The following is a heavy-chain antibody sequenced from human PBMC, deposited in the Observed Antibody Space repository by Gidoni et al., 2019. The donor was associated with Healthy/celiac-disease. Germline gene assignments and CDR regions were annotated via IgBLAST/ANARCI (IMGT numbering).Heavy chain of an antibody. Sequence: QVQLQESGPGLVKPSETLSLTCTVSGGSISSYDWSWIRPPAGKGLEWIWRIYTSGRPNYHPSLKSRVTMSVDPSKNQFSLKLSSVTAADTAVYYCARVPRGPSTRVVYGMDVWGQGTTVTVSS. D-gene: IGHD2-15*01. V-gene: IGHV4-4*07. CDR2: IYTSGRP. J-gene: IGHJ6*02. CDR3: ARVPRGPSTRVVYGMDV. CDR1: GGSISSYD.